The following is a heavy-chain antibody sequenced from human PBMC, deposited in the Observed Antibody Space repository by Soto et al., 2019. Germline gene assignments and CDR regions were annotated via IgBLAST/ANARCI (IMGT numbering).Heavy chain of an antibody. CDR1: GGSTNNYY. D-gene: IGHD6-13*01. J-gene: IGHJ4*02. V-gene: IGHV4-59*08. CDR2: MYYNGNA. CDR3: ARRGAAGTIYFDF. Sequence: SETLSLTCTVSGGSTNNYYWSWIRQPPGKGLEWIGYMYYNGNANYNSSLKSRVTITVDTSKNQFSLKLTSVTAADTAVYYCARRGAAGTIYFDFWGQGALVTVS.